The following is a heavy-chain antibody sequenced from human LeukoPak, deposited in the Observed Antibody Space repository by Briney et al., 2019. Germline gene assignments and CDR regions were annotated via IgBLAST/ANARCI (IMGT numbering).Heavy chain of an antibody. V-gene: IGHV3-11*01. CDR1: GFTFSDYY. J-gene: IGHJ4*02. CDR3: ARSHIVVVTALYYFDY. Sequence: PGGSLGLSCAASGFTFSDYYMSWIRQAPGKGLEWVSYISSSGSTIYYADSVKGRFTISRDNAKNSLYLQMNSLRAEDTAVYYCARSHIVVVTALYYFDYWGQGTLVTVSS. CDR2: ISSSGSTI. D-gene: IGHD2-21*02.